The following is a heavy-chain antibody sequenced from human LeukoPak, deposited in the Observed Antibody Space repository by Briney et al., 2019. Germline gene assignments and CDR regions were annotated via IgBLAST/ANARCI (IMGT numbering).Heavy chain of an antibody. CDR1: GGSISSSSYY. J-gene: IGHJ6*03. V-gene: IGHV4-39*01. D-gene: IGHD3-22*01. CDR3: ARYDSSGPYYYYMDV. Sequence: PSETLSLTCTVSGGSISSSSYYWGWIRQPPGKGLEWIGSIYYSGSTYYSPSLKSRVTISVDTSKNQFSLKLSSVTAADTAVYYCARYDSSGPYYYYMDVWGKGTTVTVSS. CDR2: IYYSGST.